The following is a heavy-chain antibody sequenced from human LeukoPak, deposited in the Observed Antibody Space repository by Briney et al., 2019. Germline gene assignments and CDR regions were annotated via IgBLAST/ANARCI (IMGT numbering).Heavy chain of an antibody. CDR2: ISSSGSTI. D-gene: IGHD6-19*01. CDR1: GFTFSDYY. V-gene: IGHV3-11*01. J-gene: IGHJ4*02. CDR3: AKIPSGWYYFDY. Sequence: PGGSLRLSCAASGFTFSDYYMSWIRQAPGKGLEWVSYISSSGSTIYYADSVKGRLTISRDNAKNSLYLQMNSLRAEDTAVYYCAKIPSGWYYFDYWGQGTLVTVSS.